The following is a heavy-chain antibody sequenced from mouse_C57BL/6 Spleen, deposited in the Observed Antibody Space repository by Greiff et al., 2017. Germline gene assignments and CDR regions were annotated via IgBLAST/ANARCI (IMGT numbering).Heavy chain of an antibody. J-gene: IGHJ2*01. CDR2: ISDGGSYT. CDR3: ARDGVASFDY. CDR1: GFTFSSYA. D-gene: IGHD1-1*02. V-gene: IGHV5-4*01. Sequence: EVHLVESGGGLVKPGGSLKLSCAASGFTFSSYAMSWVRQTPEKRLEWVATISDGGSYTYYPDNVKGRFTISRDNAKNNLYLQMSHLKSEDTAMYYCARDGVASFDYWGQGTTLTVSS.